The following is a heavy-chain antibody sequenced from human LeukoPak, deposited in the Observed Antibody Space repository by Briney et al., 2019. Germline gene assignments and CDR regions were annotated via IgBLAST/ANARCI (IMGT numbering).Heavy chain of an antibody. CDR2: IKPDGSEK. Sequence: PGGSVRLSCAASGFTFSSYSMSWVRQAPGKGLEWVANIKPDGSEKYYVDSVKGRFTISRDNAKNSPYLQMNSLRAEDTAVYYCARFEDYHHPFDYWGQETLVTVSS. CDR3: ARFEDYHHPFDY. V-gene: IGHV3-7*03. D-gene: IGHD4-11*01. CDR1: GFTFSSYS. J-gene: IGHJ4*02.